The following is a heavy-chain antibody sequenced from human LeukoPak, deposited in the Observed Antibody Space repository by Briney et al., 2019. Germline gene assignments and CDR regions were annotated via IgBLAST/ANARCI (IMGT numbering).Heavy chain of an antibody. Sequence: SDTLSLTCTVSGGSISSYYWSWIRQPPGKGLEWIGYIYYSGSTNYNPSLKSRVTISVDTSKNQFSLKLSSVTAADTAVYYCARDGPYDSSGYRPNSLDPWGQGPLVTASS. V-gene: IGHV4-59*01. J-gene: IGHJ5*02. CDR1: GGSISSYY. CDR3: ARDGPYDSSGYRPNSLDP. D-gene: IGHD3-22*01. CDR2: IYYSGST.